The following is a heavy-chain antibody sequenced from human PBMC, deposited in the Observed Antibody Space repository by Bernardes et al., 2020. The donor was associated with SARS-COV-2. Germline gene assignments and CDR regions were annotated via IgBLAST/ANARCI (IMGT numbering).Heavy chain of an antibody. CDR3: TRSNRGFLEWLCYCDAFDI. D-gene: IGHD3-3*01. Sequence: SETLSLTCTVSGGSISNYYWSWIRQPPGKGLEWIGYIYYSGSTRYNPSLKSRVTISVDTSKNQFSLKLTSVTAADTAVYYCTRSNRGFLEWLCYCDAFDICGRGTTVTVSP. J-gene: IGHJ3*02. CDR2: IYYSGST. CDR1: GGSISNYY. V-gene: IGHV4-59*01.